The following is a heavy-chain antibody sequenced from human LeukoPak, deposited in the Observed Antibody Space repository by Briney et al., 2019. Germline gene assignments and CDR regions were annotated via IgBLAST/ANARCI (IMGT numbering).Heavy chain of an antibody. CDR2: ISYDGSNK. J-gene: IGHJ4*02. CDR1: GFTFSSYA. D-gene: IGHD6-13*01. Sequence: GGSLRLSCAASGFTFSSYAMHWVHQAPGKGLEWVAVISYDGSNKYYADSVKGRFTISRDNSKNTLYLQMNSLRAEDTAVFYCARDHSIAAADYCFDSWGQGTLVTVSS. CDR3: ARDHSIAAADYCFDS. V-gene: IGHV3-30*04.